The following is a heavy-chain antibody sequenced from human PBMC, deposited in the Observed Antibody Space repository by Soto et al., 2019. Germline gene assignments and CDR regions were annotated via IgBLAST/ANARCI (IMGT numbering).Heavy chain of an antibody. CDR1: GFTFSSYS. CDR2: ISSSSSTI. J-gene: IGHJ4*02. V-gene: IGHV3-48*01. CDR3: ARFAVGATFVY. D-gene: IGHD1-26*01. Sequence: EVQLVESGGGLVQPGGSLRLSCAASGFTFSSYSMNWVRQAPGKGLEWVSYISSSSSTIYYADSVKGRFTISRDNAKNSLYLQMNSLRAEDTAVYYCARFAVGATFVYWGQGTLVTVSS.